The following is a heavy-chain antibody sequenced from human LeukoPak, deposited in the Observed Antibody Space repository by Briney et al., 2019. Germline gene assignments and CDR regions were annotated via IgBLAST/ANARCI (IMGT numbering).Heavy chain of an antibody. J-gene: IGHJ4*02. CDR3: ARSVGYSYGNFDY. Sequence: SETLSLTCTVSGGSINNYYWSWIRQPPGKGLEWIGYMYSSGSTNYNPSLKSRLTISVDKSKNQFSLKLSSVTAADTAVYYCARSVGYSYGNFDYWGQGTLVTVSS. V-gene: IGHV4-59*08. CDR1: GGSINNYY. D-gene: IGHD5-18*01. CDR2: MYSSGST.